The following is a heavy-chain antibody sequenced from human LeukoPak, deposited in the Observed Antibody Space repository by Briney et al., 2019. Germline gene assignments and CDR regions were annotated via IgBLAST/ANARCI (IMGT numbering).Heavy chain of an antibody. J-gene: IGHJ5*02. V-gene: IGHV4-34*01. CDR1: GGSISSYY. CDR3: ARANRDGWFDP. Sequence: SETLSLTCTVSGGSISSYYWSWIRQPPGKGLEWIGEINHSGSTNYNPSLKSRVTISVDTSKNQFSLKLSSVTAADTAVYYCARANRDGWFDPWGQGTLVTVSS. CDR2: INHSGST.